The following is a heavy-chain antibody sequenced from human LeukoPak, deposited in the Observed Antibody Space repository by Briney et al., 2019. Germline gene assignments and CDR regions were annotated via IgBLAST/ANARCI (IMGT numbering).Heavy chain of an antibody. CDR2: IWYDGSDK. V-gene: IGHV3-33*01. D-gene: IGHD6-13*01. CDR1: GFTFSTYG. J-gene: IGHJ1*01. CDR3: AREGFVVAAAGHVGYFQH. Sequence: GGSLRLSCAASGFTFSTYGMHWVRQAPGKGLEWVAVIWYDGSDKYYADSVKGRFTISRDNSKNTLYLQMNSLRAEDTAVYYCAREGFVVAAAGHVGYFQHWGQGTLVTVSS.